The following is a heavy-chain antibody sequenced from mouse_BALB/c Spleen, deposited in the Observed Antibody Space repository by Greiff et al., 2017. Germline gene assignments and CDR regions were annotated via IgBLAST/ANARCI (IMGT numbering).Heavy chain of an antibody. Sequence: VQLQQSGPGLVKPSQSLSLTCTVTGYSITSDYAWNWIRQFPGNKLEWMGYISYSGSTSYNPSLKSRISITRDTSKNQFFLQLNSVTTEDTATYYCARWGFDGYYDYWGQGTTLTVSS. V-gene: IGHV3-2*02. D-gene: IGHD2-3*01. CDR3: ARWGFDGYYDY. CDR1: GYSITSDYA. J-gene: IGHJ2*01. CDR2: ISYSGST.